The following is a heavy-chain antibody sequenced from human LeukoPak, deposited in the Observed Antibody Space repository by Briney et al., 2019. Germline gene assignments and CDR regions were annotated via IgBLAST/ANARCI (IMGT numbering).Heavy chain of an antibody. J-gene: IGHJ4*02. CDR3: ARDTPNDY. CDR2: IYSGGST. V-gene: IGHV3-53*01. CDR1: GFTVSSNY. D-gene: IGHD4/OR15-4a*01. Sequence: PGGSLRLSCAASGFTVSSNYMSWVRQAPGKGLEWVSVIYSGGSTYYADSVKGRFTISRDNAKNSLYLQMNSLRAEDTAVYYCARDTPNDYWGQGTLVTVSS.